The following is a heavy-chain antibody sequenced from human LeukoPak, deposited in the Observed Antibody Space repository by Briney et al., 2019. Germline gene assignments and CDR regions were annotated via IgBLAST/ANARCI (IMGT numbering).Heavy chain of an antibody. D-gene: IGHD2-15*01. CDR3: ARDREFTPAYIVVVVAEYYYGMDV. CDR2: ISYDGSNK. CDR1: GFTFSSYA. V-gene: IGHV3-30*04. J-gene: IGHJ6*04. Sequence: TGGSLRLSCAASGFTFSSYAMHWVRQAPGKGLEWVAVISYDGSNKYYADPVKGRFTISRDNSKNTLYLQMNSLRAEDTAVYYCARDREFTPAYIVVVVAEYYYGMDVWGKGTTVTVSS.